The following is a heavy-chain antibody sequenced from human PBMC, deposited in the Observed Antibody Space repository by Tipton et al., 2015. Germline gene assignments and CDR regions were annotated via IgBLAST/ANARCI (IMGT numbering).Heavy chain of an antibody. CDR3: ARSRGYYYDTSGYLYGMDV. CDR2: ISYDGSNK. CDR1: GFTFTSYA. V-gene: IGHV3-30*03. J-gene: IGHJ6*02. D-gene: IGHD3-22*01. Sequence: RFLRLSCAASGFTFTSYAFHWVRQAPGKGLEWVAFISYDGSNKYYADSVKGRFTISRDDSKNALYLQMNSLRPEDTAVYYCARSRGYYYDTSGYLYGMDVWGQGTTVTVAS.